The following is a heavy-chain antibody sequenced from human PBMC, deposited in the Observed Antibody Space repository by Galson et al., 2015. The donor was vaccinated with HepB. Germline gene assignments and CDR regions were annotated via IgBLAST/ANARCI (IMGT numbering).Heavy chain of an antibody. J-gene: IGHJ4*02. Sequence: SLRLSCAASGFTFSSYNMHWVRQAPGKGLEWVSSITFSSSYIYYADSVKGRFTVSRDNAKNSLDLQMNSLRAEDTAVYYCARGYSSGYYYPPGYWGQGTLVTVSS. CDR1: GFTFSSYN. CDR2: ITFSSSYI. CDR3: ARGYSSGYYYPPGY. V-gene: IGHV3-21*01. D-gene: IGHD3-22*01.